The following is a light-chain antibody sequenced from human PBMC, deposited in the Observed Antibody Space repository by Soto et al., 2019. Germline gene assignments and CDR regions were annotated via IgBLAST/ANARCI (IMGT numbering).Light chain of an antibody. CDR2: NAS. V-gene: IGKV1-39*01. CDR3: QQSYNAPRN. Sequence: DIQMTQSPSSLSASVGDRVTITCRASQSIGSYLSWYQQKPGKAPKLLIYNASNLQSGVPSRFSGSASGTDFTLTISSLQPEDFATYYCQQSYNAPRNFGQGTKLEIK. J-gene: IGKJ2*01. CDR1: QSIGSY.